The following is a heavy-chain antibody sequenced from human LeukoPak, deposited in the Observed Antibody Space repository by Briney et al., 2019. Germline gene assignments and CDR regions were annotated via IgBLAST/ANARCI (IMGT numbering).Heavy chain of an antibody. V-gene: IGHV3-13*01. D-gene: IGHD4-17*01. CDR1: GFTFSSYD. Sequence: GGSLRLSCAASGFTFSSYDMHRVRQAPGKGLEWVSAIGTAGDTYYPGSVKGRFTITKANAKNSLDLRMNRRSAGDAVVYYGAGVRENDYDFDYWGQGNLVTVSS. J-gene: IGHJ4*02. CDR2: IGTAGDT. CDR3: AGVRENDYDFDY.